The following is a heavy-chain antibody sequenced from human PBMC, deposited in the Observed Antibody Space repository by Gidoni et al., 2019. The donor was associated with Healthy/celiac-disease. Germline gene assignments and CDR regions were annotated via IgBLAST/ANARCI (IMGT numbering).Heavy chain of an antibody. J-gene: IGHJ4*02. Sequence: QVQLQQWGAGLLKPSETLSLTCAVYGGSFSGYYWSWIRQPPGKGLEWIGEINHSGSTNYNPSLKSRVTISVDTSKNQFSLKLSSVTAADTAVYYCARGSPDSSGFPIGSLNIDYWGQGTLVTVSS. D-gene: IGHD3-22*01. CDR3: ARGSPDSSGFPIGSLNIDY. CDR1: GGSFSGYY. CDR2: INHSGST. V-gene: IGHV4-34*01.